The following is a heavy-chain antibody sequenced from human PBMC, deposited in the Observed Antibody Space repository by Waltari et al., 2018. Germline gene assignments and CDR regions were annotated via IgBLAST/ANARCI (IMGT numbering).Heavy chain of an antibody. V-gene: IGHV3-9*01. D-gene: IGHD1-20*01. CDR1: GFTFDAYA. CDR2: ISWNSGSI. J-gene: IGHJ4*02. Sequence: ELQLVESGGGLVQPGRSLRLSCAASGFTFDAYAMHWVRQAPGKGLEWVSGISWNSGSIGYADSVKGRFTISRDNAKNSLYLQMNSLRAEDTALYYCAKEMGPHNGNTPELHYWGQGTLVTVSS. CDR3: AKEMGPHNGNTPELHY.